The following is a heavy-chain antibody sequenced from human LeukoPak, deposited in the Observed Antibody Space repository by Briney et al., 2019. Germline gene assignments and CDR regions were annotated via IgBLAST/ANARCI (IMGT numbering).Heavy chain of an antibody. V-gene: IGHV3-23*01. CDR1: GFTFSSYA. CDR3: AKKLWQSLVQYSNDY. Sequence: PGGSLRLSCAASGFTFSSYAMSWVRQAPGKGLEWVSAISGSGGSTYYADSVKGRFTISRDNSKNTLYLQMNSLRAEDTAVYYCAKKLWQSLVQYSNDYWGQGTLVTVSS. CDR2: ISGSGGST. D-gene: IGHD6-19*01. J-gene: IGHJ4*02.